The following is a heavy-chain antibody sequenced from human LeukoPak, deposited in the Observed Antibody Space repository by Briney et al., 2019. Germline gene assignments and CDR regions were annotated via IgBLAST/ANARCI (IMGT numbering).Heavy chain of an antibody. CDR1: GFAFRSYW. J-gene: IGHJ4*02. D-gene: IGHD5-12*01. V-gene: IGHV3-74*01. CDR3: AREPPSGYDNFDY. Sequence: PGGSLRLSCAASGFAFRSYWMHWVRQAPGKGLVWVSRINSDESSTGYADSVKGRFTISRDNAKNTLYLQMNSLRAEDTAVYDCAREPPSGYDNFDYWGQGTLVTVSS. CDR2: INSDESST.